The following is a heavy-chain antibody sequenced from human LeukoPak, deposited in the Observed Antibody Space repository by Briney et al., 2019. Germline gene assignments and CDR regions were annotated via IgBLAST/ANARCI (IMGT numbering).Heavy chain of an antibody. Sequence: PSETLSLTCTVSGGSISSNTYSWGWPRQPPGKGLEWIGRSYYSGSTYYNPSLKSRVTISVDTSKNQFSLKLSSVTAADTAVYYCARYITGSFDYWGQGNLVTVSS. V-gene: IGHV4-39*07. CDR2: SYYSGST. CDR3: ARYITGSFDY. J-gene: IGHJ4*02. D-gene: IGHD1-14*01. CDR1: GGSISSNTYS.